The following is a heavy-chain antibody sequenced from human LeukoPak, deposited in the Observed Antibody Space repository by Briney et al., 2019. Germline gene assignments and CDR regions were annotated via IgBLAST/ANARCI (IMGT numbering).Heavy chain of an antibody. CDR3: ARDSPMVRGAFDY. Sequence: GGSLRLSCAASGFTFSSYSMNGVRQAPGKGLEWVSSISSSSSYIYYADSVKGRFTISRDNAKNSLYLQMHSLRAEDTAVYYCARDSPMVRGAFDYWGQGTLVPVSS. D-gene: IGHD3-10*01. CDR1: GFTFSSYS. J-gene: IGHJ4*02. CDR2: ISSSSSYI. V-gene: IGHV3-21*01.